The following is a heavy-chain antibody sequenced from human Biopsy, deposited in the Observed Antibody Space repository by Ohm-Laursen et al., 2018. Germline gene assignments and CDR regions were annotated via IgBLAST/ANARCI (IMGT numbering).Heavy chain of an antibody. CDR3: ARDLLEWSLPS. V-gene: IGHV1-2*02. CDR2: ISPNSGDT. Sequence: ASVKVSCKASGDAFLGYYLHWVRQAPGQGLEWMGSISPNSGDTDFAQKFQGRVSMTRDTSVGTAYLELSSLRSDDTAIYYCARDLLEWSLPSWGQGTLVTVSS. D-gene: IGHD3-3*01. J-gene: IGHJ4*02. CDR1: GDAFLGYY.